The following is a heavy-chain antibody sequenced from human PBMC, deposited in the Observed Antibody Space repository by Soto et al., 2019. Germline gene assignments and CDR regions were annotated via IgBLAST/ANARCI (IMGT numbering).Heavy chain of an antibody. V-gene: IGHV4-30-2*01. J-gene: IGHJ4*02. D-gene: IGHD3-22*01. CDR2: IYHSGST. Sequence: SETLSLTCAVSGGSISSGGYSWSWIRQPPGKGLEWIGYIYHSGSTYYNPSLKSRVTISVDRSKNQFSLKLSSVTAADTAVYYCVRAPTYYYDSSGPKFDYWGQGTLVTVSS. CDR3: VRAPTYYYDSSGPKFDY. CDR1: GGSISSGGYS.